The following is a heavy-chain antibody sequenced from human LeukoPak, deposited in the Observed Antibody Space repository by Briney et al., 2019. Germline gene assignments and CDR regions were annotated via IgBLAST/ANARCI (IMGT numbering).Heavy chain of an antibody. CDR2: ISYDGSNK. CDR3: ASSYGRRYYFDY. V-gene: IGHV3-30*01. D-gene: IGHD4-17*01. CDR1: GFTFSSYA. Sequence: PGGSLRLSCAASGFTFSSYAMHWVRQAPGKGLEWVAVISYDGSNKYYADSVKGRFTISRDNSKNTLYLQMNSLRAEDTAVYYCASSYGRRYYFDYWGQGTLVTVSS. J-gene: IGHJ4*02.